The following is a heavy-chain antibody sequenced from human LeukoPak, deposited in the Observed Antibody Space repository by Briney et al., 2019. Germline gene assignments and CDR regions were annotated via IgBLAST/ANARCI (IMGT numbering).Heavy chain of an antibody. CDR2: IYYSGST. CDR3: ARQPLEGYYYYGMDV. V-gene: IGHV4-39*07. CDR1: GGSISSSSYY. D-gene: IGHD1-1*01. J-gene: IGHJ6*02. Sequence: SETLSLTCTVSGGSISSSSYYWGWIRQPPGKGLEWIGSIYYSGSTYYNPSLKSRVTISVDTSKNQFSLKLSSVTAADTAVYYCARQPLEGYYYYGMDVWGQGTTVTVSS.